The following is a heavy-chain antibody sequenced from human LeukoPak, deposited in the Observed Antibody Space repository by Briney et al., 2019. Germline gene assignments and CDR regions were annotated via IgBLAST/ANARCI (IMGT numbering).Heavy chain of an antibody. J-gene: IGHJ3*02. V-gene: IGHV4-59*01. CDR3: ARDLSVGYSSSWFAFDI. Sequence: SENLSLNCTVSGGSISSYYWSWLRQPPGKGLEWIGYIYYSGSTNYNPSLKSRVTISVDTSKNQFSLKLSSVTAADTAVYYCARDLSVGYSSSWFAFDIWGQGTMVTVSS. CDR2: IYYSGST. CDR1: GGSISSYY. D-gene: IGHD6-13*01.